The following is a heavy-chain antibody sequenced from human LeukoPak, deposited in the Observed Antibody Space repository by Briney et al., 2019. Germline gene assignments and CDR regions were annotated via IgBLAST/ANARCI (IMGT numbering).Heavy chain of an antibody. D-gene: IGHD6-19*01. CDR2: IGGGGPTA. J-gene: IGHJ4*02. CDR3: ARGFLGGTDQYFDS. CDR1: GFTFSTYA. Sequence: TGGSLRLSCAASGFTFSTYAMNWVCQAPAKGLEWVSTIGGGGPTADYADSVKDRFTISRDNSKNTLYLQMNSLRAEDTAVYFCARGFLGGTDQYFDSWGQGTLVTVSS. V-gene: IGHV3-23*01.